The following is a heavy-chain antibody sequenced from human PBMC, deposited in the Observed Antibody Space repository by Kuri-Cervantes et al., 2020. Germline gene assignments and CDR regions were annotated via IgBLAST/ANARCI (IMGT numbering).Heavy chain of an antibody. V-gene: IGHV1-8*02. CDR1: GYTFTSYG. CDR2: MNPNSGNT. J-gene: IGHJ6*02. Sequence: ASVKVSCKASGYTFTSYGISWVRQAPGQGLEWMGWMNPNSGNTGYAQKFQGRVTMTRNTSISTAYMELSSLKSEDTAVYYCARADIVVVPAAIKEGYYYYGMDVWGQGTTVTVSS. D-gene: IGHD2-2*01. CDR3: ARADIVVVPAAIKEGYYYYGMDV.